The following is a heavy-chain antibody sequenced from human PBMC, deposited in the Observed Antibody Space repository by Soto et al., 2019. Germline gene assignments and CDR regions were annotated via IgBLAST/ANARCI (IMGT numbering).Heavy chain of an antibody. V-gene: IGHV3-30*18. CDR1: GFTFSNYG. CDR3: AKDPDYGDYGHLDS. CDR2: ISYDGSNK. D-gene: IGHD4-17*01. J-gene: IGHJ4*02. Sequence: VQLVESGGGVVQPGRSLRLSCAASGFTFSNYGMHWVRQAPGKGLEWVAVISYDGSNKYYADSVKGRFTISRDNSKNTLHLQMNSLRAEDTAVYYCAKDPDYGDYGHLDSWGQGTLVTVSS.